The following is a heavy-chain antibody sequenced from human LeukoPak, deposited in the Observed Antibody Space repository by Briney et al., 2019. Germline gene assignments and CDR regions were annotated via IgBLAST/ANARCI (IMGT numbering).Heavy chain of an antibody. CDR1: GYTFTGYY. D-gene: IGHD3-10*01. CDR2: INPNSGGT. Sequence: ASVKVSCRASGYTFTGYYMHWVRQAPGQGLEWMGWINPNSGGTNYAQKFQGRVTMTRDTSISTAYMELSRLASDDTAVYFCARETYYSSGNVYNRIDYWGQGTLVTVSS. V-gene: IGHV1-2*02. J-gene: IGHJ4*02. CDR3: ARETYYSSGNVYNRIDY.